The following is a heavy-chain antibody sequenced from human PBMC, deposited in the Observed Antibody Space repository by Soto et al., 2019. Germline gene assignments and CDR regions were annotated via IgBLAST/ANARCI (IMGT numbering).Heavy chain of an antibody. J-gene: IGHJ3*02. CDR3: AKDNGSGCDWLRVGDASDI. Sequence: QVQLVESGGGVVQPGRSLRLSCAASGFTFSSYGMHWVRQAPGKGLEWVAVISYDGSNKYYADSVKGRLTISRDNSKNTLYLQMNRLRGEDTAVYYCAKDNGSGCDWLRVGDASDIWGQGTMVTVSS. CDR1: GFTFSSYG. V-gene: IGHV3-30*18. D-gene: IGHD5-12*01. CDR2: ISYDGSNK.